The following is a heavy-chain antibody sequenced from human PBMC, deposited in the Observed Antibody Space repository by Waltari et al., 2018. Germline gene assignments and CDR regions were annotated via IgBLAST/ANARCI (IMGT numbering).Heavy chain of an antibody. CDR1: GDSLTSNSG. Sequence: QLQLQESGPGLVKPSGTLSLTCTVSGDSLTSNSGWSWVRQPPETGLEWIGQIHRSGRSNYNPSLERRVTISLDTSNSQFSLKLTSTTAADTAVYYCARDRGIGLYFDSWGQGTLVTVSP. J-gene: IGHJ4*02. D-gene: IGHD1-26*01. V-gene: IGHV4-4*02. CDR2: IHRSGRS. CDR3: ARDRGIGLYFDS.